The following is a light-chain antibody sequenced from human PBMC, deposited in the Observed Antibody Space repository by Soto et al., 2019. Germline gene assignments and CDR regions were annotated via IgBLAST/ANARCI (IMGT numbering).Light chain of an antibody. CDR1: SSNVGNFNV. CDR2: DVS. CDR3: CSYAGSGTNV. Sequence: QPALTQPASVSGSPGQSITISCTGTSSNVGNFNVVSWYQQHPGKAPKVIIYDVSERPSGVSHRFSGSKSGNTASLTISGLQAEDEADYYCCSYAGSGTNVFGTGTKVTVL. J-gene: IGLJ1*01. V-gene: IGLV2-23*02.